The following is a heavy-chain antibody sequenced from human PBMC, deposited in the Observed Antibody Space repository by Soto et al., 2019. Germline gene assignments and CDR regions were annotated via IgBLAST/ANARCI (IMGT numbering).Heavy chain of an antibody. J-gene: IGHJ4*02. Sequence: SEALSLTCTVSGGSISSYYWSWIRQPPGKGLEWIGYSYYSGSTNYDPSLKSRVTISVDTSKNQFSLKLSSVTAADTAVYYCAGHYLRLWELLPEYLFASWGQGSSVT. V-gene: IGHV4-59*08. CDR2: SYYSGST. D-gene: IGHD3-10*01. CDR1: GGSISSYY. CDR3: AGHYLRLWELLPEYLFAS.